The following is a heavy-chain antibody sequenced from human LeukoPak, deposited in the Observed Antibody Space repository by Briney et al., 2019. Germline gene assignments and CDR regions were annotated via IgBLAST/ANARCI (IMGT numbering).Heavy chain of an antibody. D-gene: IGHD3-9*01. V-gene: IGHV3-66*01. CDR3: ARANTPYDILTGYFYYYYYYMDV. Sequence: GGSLRLSCAGYGFTFDDYAMHWVRQAPGKGLEWVSIIYSGGSTYYADSVKGRFTISRDNAKNSLYLQMNSLRAEDTAVYYCARANTPYDILTGYFYYYYYYMDVWGKGTTVTVSS. J-gene: IGHJ6*03. CDR2: IYSGGST. CDR1: GFTFDDYA.